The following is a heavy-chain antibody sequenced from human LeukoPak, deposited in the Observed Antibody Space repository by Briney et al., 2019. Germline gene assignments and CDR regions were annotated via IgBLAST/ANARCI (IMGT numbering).Heavy chain of an antibody. J-gene: IGHJ6*02. V-gene: IGHV3-23*01. CDR1: GFTFSDYA. CDR2: IRGGGHGP. CDR3: ARDPEDCSGGSCYSYYYYGMDV. D-gene: IGHD2-15*01. Sequence: GGSLRLSCTASGFTFSDYAMMWVRQSPGKGPEWVAAIRGGGHGPFYADSVRGRFTISRDNSKHTLFLQMDSLRAEDTAVYYCARDPEDCSGGSCYSYYYYGMDVWGQGTTVTVSS.